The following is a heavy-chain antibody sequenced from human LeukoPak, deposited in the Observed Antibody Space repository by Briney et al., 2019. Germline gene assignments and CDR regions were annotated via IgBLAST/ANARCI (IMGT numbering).Heavy chain of an antibody. D-gene: IGHD3-10*01. CDR3: AKDPYINSRSGGFDY. J-gene: IGHJ4*02. V-gene: IGHV3-23*01. CDR2: ISGSGGST. Sequence: GRSLRLSCAASGFSFNNYGMHWVRQAPGKGLEWVSAISGSGGSTYYADSVKGRFTSSRDNSKNTLYLQMNSLRAEDTAVYYCAKDPYINSRSGGFDYWGQGTLVTVSS. CDR1: GFSFNNYG.